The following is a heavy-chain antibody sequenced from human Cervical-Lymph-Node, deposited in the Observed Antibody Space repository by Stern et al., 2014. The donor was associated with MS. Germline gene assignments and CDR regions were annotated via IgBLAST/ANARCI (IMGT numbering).Heavy chain of an antibody. Sequence: VQLVESGAALRKPGASVEVSCEASGYNFIDYYIHWVRQAPGQGLEWVGWINPHTGDTRYAQKFLGRVAMTRDTSINTAYLELNSPTSDDTAFYYCTRGRGTLLYLHWGQGTLITVSS. J-gene: IGHJ4*02. D-gene: IGHD2-15*01. CDR2: INPHTGDT. V-gene: IGHV1-2*02. CDR3: TRGRGTLLYLH. CDR1: GYNFIDYY.